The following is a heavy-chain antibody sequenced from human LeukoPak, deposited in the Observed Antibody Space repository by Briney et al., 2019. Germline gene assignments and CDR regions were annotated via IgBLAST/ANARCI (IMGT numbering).Heavy chain of an antibody. CDR2: IYTSGST. CDR1: GGSISSYY. CDR3: TRGAGWLIDY. J-gene: IGHJ4*02. D-gene: IGHD3-16*01. V-gene: IGHV4-4*07. Sequence: SETLSLTCTVSGGSISSYYWSWIRQPAGKGLKWIGRIYTSGSTNYNPSLKSRVTISADTSKNHFSLKLNSVTTADTAVYYCTRGAGWLIDYWGQGILVTVSS.